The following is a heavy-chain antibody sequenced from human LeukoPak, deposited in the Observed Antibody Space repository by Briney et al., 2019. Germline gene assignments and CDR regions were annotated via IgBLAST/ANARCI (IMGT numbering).Heavy chain of an antibody. J-gene: IGHJ4*02. CDR3: ARAYSSGNFDY. CDR1: GFTFDDYG. Sequence: GGSLRLSCAASGFTFDDYGMSWVRQAPGKGLEWASGINWNGGNTGHADSVKGRFTISRDNAKNSLYLQMNSLRAEDTALYYCARAYSSGNFDYWGQGTLVTVSS. V-gene: IGHV3-20*04. CDR2: INWNGGNT. D-gene: IGHD3-22*01.